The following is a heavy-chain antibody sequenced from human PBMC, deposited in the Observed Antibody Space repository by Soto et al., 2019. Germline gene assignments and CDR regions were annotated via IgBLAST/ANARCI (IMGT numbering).Heavy chain of an antibody. D-gene: IGHD2-21*01. CDR2: ISHSGTV. CDR3: ASQRDSTTYWDY. V-gene: IGHV4-39*01. J-gene: IGHJ4*02. Sequence: SETLSLTCTPSGPSASNSQYFSVWLRQPPGTGLECIGTISHSGTVRYNPSLISLALISVVTSKHQFPLRPPTLPAAATPSSYCASQRDSTTYWDYWGQGPRVTSPQ. CDR1: GPSASNSQYF.